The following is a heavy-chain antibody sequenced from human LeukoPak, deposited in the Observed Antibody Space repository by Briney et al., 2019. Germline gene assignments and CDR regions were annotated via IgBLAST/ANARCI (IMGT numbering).Heavy chain of an antibody. D-gene: IGHD2-15*01. CDR3: ARDEYSSGRNGGYFDY. CDR1: GGSISGYY. CDR2: IYYSGST. J-gene: IGHJ4*02. V-gene: IGHV4-59*01. Sequence: SEALSLTCTVSGGSISGYYWNWIRQPPGKGLEWIGNIYYSGSTNYNPSLKSRVTISVATSKNQFSLKLSSVTAADTAVYYCARDEYSSGRNGGYFDYWGQGALVTVSS.